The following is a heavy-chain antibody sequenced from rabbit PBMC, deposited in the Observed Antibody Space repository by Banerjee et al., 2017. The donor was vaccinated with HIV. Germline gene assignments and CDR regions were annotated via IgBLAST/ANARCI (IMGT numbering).Heavy chain of an antibody. V-gene: IGHV1S40*01. D-gene: IGHD4-2*01. CDR3: AREGSYAAVYNL. CDR1: GFDFSSNA. J-gene: IGHJ4*01. CDR2: IYAGSSGSS. Sequence: QSLEESGGDLVKPGASLTLTCKASGFDFSSNAMCWVRQAPGKGPEWIACIYAGSSGSSYYASWAKGRFTISKTSSTTVTLQMTSLTAADTATYFCAREGSYAAVYNLWGQGTLVTVS.